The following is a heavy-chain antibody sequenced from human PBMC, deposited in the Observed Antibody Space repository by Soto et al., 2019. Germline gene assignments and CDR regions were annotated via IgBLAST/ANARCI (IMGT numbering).Heavy chain of an antibody. Sequence: QVQLQQSGPGLVKPSQTLSLTCAISGDSVSSNSAAWNWIRQSPSRGLEWLGRTYYRSKWYNDYAVSVKSRITINPDTSKNQFSLQLNSVTPEDTAVYYCARAPIAVAGLGDYYYGMDVWGQGTTVTVSS. CDR2: TYYRSKWYN. J-gene: IGHJ6*02. CDR3: ARAPIAVAGLGDYYYGMDV. CDR1: GDSVSSNSAA. D-gene: IGHD6-19*01. V-gene: IGHV6-1*01.